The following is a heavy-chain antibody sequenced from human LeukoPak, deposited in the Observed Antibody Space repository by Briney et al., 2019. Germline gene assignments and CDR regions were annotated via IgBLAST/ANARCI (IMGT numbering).Heavy chain of an antibody. Sequence: PSETLSLTCSVSGGSISSSNYYWGWIRQPPGKGLEWIGSINYSGSTYYNPSLKSRVSISVDTSKNQFSLKVSSVTAADTAVYYCAREVPIVRGLRWDYWGQGTLVTVSS. CDR1: GGSISSSNYY. CDR3: AREVPIVRGLRWDY. J-gene: IGHJ4*02. CDR2: INYSGST. V-gene: IGHV4-39*02. D-gene: IGHD3-10*01.